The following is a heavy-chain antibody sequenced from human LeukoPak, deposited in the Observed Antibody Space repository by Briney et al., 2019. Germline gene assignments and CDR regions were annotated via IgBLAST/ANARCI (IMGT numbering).Heavy chain of an antibody. CDR1: GGSFSGYY. J-gene: IGHJ4*02. D-gene: IGHD3-16*02. CDR2: INHSGST. V-gene: IGHV4-34*01. Sequence: SETLSLTCAVYGGSFSGYYWSWIRQPPGKGLEWIGEINHSGSTNYNPSLKSRVTISVDTSKNQFSLKLSSVTAADTAVYYCASIVQENFDYWGQGTLVTVSS. CDR3: ASIVQENFDY.